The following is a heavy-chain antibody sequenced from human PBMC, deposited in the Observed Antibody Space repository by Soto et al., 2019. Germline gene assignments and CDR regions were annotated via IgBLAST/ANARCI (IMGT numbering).Heavy chain of an antibody. J-gene: IGHJ4*02. Sequence: QVQLVQSGAEVKKPGASVKVSCKASGYTFTSYGINWVRQAPRQGLEWMGWISANNGNTHYAQKLQGRVTITTDTSTSTAYMELRSLRSDDTAVYYCARVQSGYDFAYWGQGTLVTVSS. CDR3: ARVQSGYDFAY. CDR1: GYTFTSYG. CDR2: ISANNGNT. V-gene: IGHV1-18*01. D-gene: IGHD5-12*01.